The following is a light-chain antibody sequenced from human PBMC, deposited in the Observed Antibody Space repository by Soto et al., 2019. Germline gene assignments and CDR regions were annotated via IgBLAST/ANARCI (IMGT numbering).Light chain of an antibody. J-gene: IGKJ1*01. V-gene: IGKV1-5*01. CDR1: QTIFRW. Sequence: DIQMPQSPSTLSASVGDRVTITCRASQTIFRWLAWYQQRPWKAPNLLISDASDLQSGVPSRFSGSGSGAEFTLTIGRLQPDDFATYYCQQYNSYPWTFGQGTKVEF. CDR3: QQYNSYPWT. CDR2: DAS.